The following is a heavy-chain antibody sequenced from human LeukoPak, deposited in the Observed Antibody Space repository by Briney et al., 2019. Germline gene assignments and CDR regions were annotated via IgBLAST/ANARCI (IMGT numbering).Heavy chain of an antibody. CDR3: ARVLGVWGSYRYTIDY. D-gene: IGHD3-16*02. J-gene: IGHJ4*02. Sequence: SVKVSCKASGGTFSSYAISWVRQAPGQGLEWMGGIIPIFGTANYAQKFQGRVTITTDESTSTAYMELSSLTSEDTAVYYCARVLGVWGSYRYTIDYWGQGTLVTVSA. V-gene: IGHV1-69*05. CDR1: GGTFSSYA. CDR2: IIPIFGTA.